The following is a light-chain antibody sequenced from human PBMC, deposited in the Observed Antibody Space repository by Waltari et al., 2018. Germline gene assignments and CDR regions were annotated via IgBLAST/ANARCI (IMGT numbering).Light chain of an antibody. V-gene: IGLV2-11*01. CDR3: CSYAASVHWL. J-gene: IGLJ3*02. Sequence: QSALTQPRSVSGSPGQSVTTSCTGPSTPVGGFNYFPWYQQHPGRAPKLIIYDFDKRPSGVPDRFFGSKSGNTASLTISGLQADDESDFYCCSYAASVHWLFGGGTKVTVL. CDR1: STPVGGFNY. CDR2: DFD.